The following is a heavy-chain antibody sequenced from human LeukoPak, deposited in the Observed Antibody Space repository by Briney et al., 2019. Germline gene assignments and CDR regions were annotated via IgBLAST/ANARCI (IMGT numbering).Heavy chain of an antibody. V-gene: IGHV3-9*01. CDR1: GFTFDDYA. CDR2: ISWNSGSI. J-gene: IGHJ6*02. CDR3: AREVWFGELFLPYGMDV. D-gene: IGHD3-10*01. Sequence: GRSLRLSCAASGFTFDDYAMHWVRQAPGKGLEWVSGISWNSGSIGYADSVKGRFTISRDNSKNTLYLQMNSLRAEDTAVYYCAREVWFGELFLPYGMDVWGQGTTVTVSS.